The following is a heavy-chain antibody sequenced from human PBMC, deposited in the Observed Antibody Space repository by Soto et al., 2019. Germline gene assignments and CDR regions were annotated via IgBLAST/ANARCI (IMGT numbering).Heavy chain of an antibody. CDR1: GFTFSNGW. D-gene: IGHD2-21*01. J-gene: IGHJ4*02. Sequence: EVQLVESGGGLVKPGGSLRLSCAASGFTFSNGWMGWVRQAPGKGLEWVGRIKRKIAGGTTDYSAPVKGRFTISIDDSKDTLYLQMNSMQTEDTAGYYCTTDSTQTFCDGGPWYSLQTKIHDSWVQGTLVTVSS. V-gene: IGHV3-15*01. CDR2: IKRKIAGGTT. CDR3: TTDSTQTFCDGGPWYSLQTKIHDS.